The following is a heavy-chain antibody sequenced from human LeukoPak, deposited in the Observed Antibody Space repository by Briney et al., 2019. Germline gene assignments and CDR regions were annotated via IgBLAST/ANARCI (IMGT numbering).Heavy chain of an antibody. J-gene: IGHJ1*01. CDR3: ARDLARYYYDSSGPA. CDR2: IWYDGSNK. D-gene: IGHD3-22*01. CDR1: GFTFSSYG. Sequence: PGGSLRLSCAASGFTFSSYGMHWVRQAPGKGLEWVAVIWYDGSNKYYADSVKGRFTISRDNSKNTLYLQMNSLRAEDTAVYYCARDLARYYYDSSGPAWGQGTLVTVSS. V-gene: IGHV3-33*01.